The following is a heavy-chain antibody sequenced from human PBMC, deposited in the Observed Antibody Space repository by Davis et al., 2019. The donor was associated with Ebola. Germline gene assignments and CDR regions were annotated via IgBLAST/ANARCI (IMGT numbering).Heavy chain of an antibody. CDR1: GGSISSSSYY. CDR3: ARQRGAAAGQIDY. V-gene: IGHV4-39*01. J-gene: IGHJ4*02. CDR2: IYYSGST. D-gene: IGHD6-13*01. Sequence: ESLKISCTVSGGSISSSSYYWGWIRQPPGKGLEWIGSIYYSGSTYYNPSLKSRVTISVDTSKNQFSLKLSSVTAADTAVYYCARQRGAAAGQIDYWGQGTLVTVSS.